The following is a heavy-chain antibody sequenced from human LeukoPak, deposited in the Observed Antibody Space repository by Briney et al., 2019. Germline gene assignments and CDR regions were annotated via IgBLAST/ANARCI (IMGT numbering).Heavy chain of an antibody. Sequence: SETLSLTCAIYGGSFSGYYWSWIRQPPGKGLEWIGEINHSGSTNYNPSLKSRVTTSVDTSKNQFSLKLSSVTAADTAVYYCARVSSGGYYFIDYWGQGTLVTVSS. CDR1: GGSFSGYY. CDR2: INHSGST. CDR3: ARVSSGGYYFIDY. V-gene: IGHV4-34*01. D-gene: IGHD1-26*01. J-gene: IGHJ4*02.